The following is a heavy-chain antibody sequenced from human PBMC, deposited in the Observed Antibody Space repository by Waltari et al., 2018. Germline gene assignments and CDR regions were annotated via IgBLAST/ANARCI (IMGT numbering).Heavy chain of an antibody. CDR3: ARARDEQTAMVYFDH. CDR2: IYPAGST. D-gene: IGHD5-18*01. V-gene: IGHV3-66*02. CDR1: GFPVSPHR. J-gene: IGHJ4*02. Sequence: EVDLVESGGGLVHPGGSLRPSCEASGFPVSPHRLTWVRQVPGRGLEWVSIIYPAGSTYNADSVEGRFTISRDVSKNMVHLQMNSLRPEDTAIYYCARARDEQTAMVYFDHWGQGTLVSVSS.